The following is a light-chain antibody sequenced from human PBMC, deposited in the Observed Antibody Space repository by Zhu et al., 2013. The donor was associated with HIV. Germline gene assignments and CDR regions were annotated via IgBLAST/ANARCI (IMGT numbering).Light chain of an antibody. CDR3: QHRSEGPPYT. J-gene: IGKJ2*01. Sequence: EIVLTQSPGTLSLSPGERATLSCRASQSVSSSYLAWYQQKPGQAPRLLIYGASSRATGIPDRFSGSGSGTEFSLSISRLEPEDVAVYFCQHRSEGPPYTFGPGTKLEIK. CDR1: QSVSSSY. CDR2: GAS. V-gene: IGKV3D-20*02.